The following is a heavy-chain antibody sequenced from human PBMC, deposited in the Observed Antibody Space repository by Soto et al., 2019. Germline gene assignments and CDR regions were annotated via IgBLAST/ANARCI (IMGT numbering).Heavy chain of an antibody. D-gene: IGHD1-26*01. CDR1: GGSISSVNYY. J-gene: IGHJ4*02. V-gene: IGHV4-31*03. CDR2: IYYSGSS. CDR3: AREGGIVGATAADY. Sequence: SETLSLTCTVSGGSISSVNYYWSWIRQHPGKGLEWIGYIYYSGSSYYNPSLKSRVTISVDTSKNQFSLKLSSVTAADTAVYYCAREGGIVGATAADYWGQGTLVTVSS.